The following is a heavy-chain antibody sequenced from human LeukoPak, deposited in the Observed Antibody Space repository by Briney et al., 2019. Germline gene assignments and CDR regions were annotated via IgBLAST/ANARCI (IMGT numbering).Heavy chain of an antibody. CDR2: ISGSGGST. D-gene: IGHD3-22*01. Sequence: GGSLRLSCAASGFTFSSYAMSWVRQAPGKGLEWVSAISGSGGSTYYADSVKGRFTISRDNSKNTLYLQMNSLRAEDTAVYYCAKEANMIVVVIPGWFDPWGQGTLVTVSS. CDR3: AKEANMIVVVIPGWFDP. V-gene: IGHV3-23*01. J-gene: IGHJ5*02. CDR1: GFTFSSYA.